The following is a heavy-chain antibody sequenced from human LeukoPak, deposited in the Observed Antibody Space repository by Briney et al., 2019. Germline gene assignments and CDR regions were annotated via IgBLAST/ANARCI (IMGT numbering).Heavy chain of an antibody. CDR1: GFAFSTYA. Sequence: PGGSLRLSCAASGFAFSTYAMSWVRHAPGKGLEWVSLISNTGGNTYHADSVKGRFTISRDNSKNTLYLQMNSLRAEDTAVYYCAKRASGSGTSLYYFDYWGQGTLVTVSS. CDR3: AKRASGSGTSLYYFDY. CDR2: ISNTGGNT. J-gene: IGHJ4*02. D-gene: IGHD3-10*01. V-gene: IGHV3-23*01.